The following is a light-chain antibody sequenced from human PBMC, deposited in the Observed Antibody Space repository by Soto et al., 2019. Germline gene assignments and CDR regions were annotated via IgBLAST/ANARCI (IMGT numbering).Light chain of an antibody. V-gene: IGKV3-20*01. Sequence: EIVLTQSPGTLSLSPGEGATLSCRASQSVSTNFFAWYQQKPGQAPRLLIVGASTRATGIPDRFSGSGSGTDFTLTISRLEPEDFAVYYCQQYGRTSWTFGQGTKVEIK. CDR1: QSVSTNF. CDR2: GAS. J-gene: IGKJ1*01. CDR3: QQYGRTSWT.